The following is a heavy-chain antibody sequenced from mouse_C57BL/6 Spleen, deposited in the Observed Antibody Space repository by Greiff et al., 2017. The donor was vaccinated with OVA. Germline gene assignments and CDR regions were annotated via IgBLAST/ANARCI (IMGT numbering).Heavy chain of an antibody. Sequence: VPLQQPGAELVKPGASVKLSCKTSGYTFTSYWMHWVKQRPGRGLEWIGRIDTNSGGTKYNEKFKSKATLTVDKPSSPTYMQLSSLTSEDSAVYYCARDWNFDYWGQGTTLTVSS. CDR3: ARDWNFDY. CDR1: GYTFTSYW. J-gene: IGHJ2*01. D-gene: IGHD4-1*01. V-gene: IGHV1-72*01. CDR2: IDTNSGGT.